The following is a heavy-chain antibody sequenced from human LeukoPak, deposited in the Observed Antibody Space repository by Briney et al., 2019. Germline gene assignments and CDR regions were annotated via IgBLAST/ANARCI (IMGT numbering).Heavy chain of an antibody. V-gene: IGHV1-18*01. CDR1: GYTLTSYG. J-gene: IGHJ6*02. CDR3: ARVWGSMVTGALYNSYGMDV. Sequence: ASVKVSCKASGYTLTSYGISWVRQAPGQGLEWMGWISAYNGNTNYAQNLQGRVTMTTDTSTSTAYMELRSLRSDDTAVYYCARVWGSMVTGALYNSYGMDVWGQGTTVTVTS. CDR2: ISAYNGNT. D-gene: IGHD5-18*01.